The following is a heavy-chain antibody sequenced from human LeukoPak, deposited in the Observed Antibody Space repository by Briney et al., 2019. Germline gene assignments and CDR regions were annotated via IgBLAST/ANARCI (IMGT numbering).Heavy chain of an antibody. J-gene: IGHJ4*02. CDR2: FIPFSGTS. D-gene: IGHD5-18*01. CDR1: GGTFRSYA. Sequence: GSSVKVSCKASGGTFRSYAISWVRQAPGHGLEWIGRFIPFSGTSDYAQKFQGRVTITMDESTAYMDLTSLRSEDTAVYYCARIQDSTHGPFDYWGQGTLVTVSS. CDR3: ARIQDSTHGPFDY. V-gene: IGHV1-69*05.